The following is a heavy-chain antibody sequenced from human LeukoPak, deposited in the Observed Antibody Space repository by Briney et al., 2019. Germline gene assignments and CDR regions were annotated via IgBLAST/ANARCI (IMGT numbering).Heavy chain of an antibody. V-gene: IGHV4-34*01. D-gene: IGHD3-16*01. Sequence: PSETLSLTWAVYGGSFSGYYWSWIRQPPGKGLEWIGEINHSGSTNDNPSLKSRVTISVDTSKNQFSLKLSSVTAADTAVYYCARGRRYAFHRYYYYGMDVWGQGTTVTVSS. J-gene: IGHJ6*02. CDR1: GGSFSGYY. CDR3: ARGRRYAFHRYYYYGMDV. CDR2: INHSGST.